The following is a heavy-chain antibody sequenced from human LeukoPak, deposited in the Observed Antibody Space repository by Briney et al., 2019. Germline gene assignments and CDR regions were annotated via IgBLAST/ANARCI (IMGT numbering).Heavy chain of an antibody. CDR2: IQAKAYGGAT. V-gene: IGHV3-49*04. CDR3: SRAPHPRCSSSGCYLDY. CDR1: GFTFGDYA. Sequence: GGSLRLSCSTSGFTFGDYAMSWVRQAPGKGLEWVGFIQAKAYGGATKYAASVNGRFSISRDDSQSIANLQMNDLKTEDTAVYYCSRAPHPRCSSSGCYLDYWGQGTLVTVSS. J-gene: IGHJ4*02. D-gene: IGHD2-2*01.